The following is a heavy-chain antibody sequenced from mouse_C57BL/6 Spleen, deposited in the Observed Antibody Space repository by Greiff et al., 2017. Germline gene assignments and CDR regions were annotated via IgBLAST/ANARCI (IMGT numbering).Heavy chain of an antibody. V-gene: IGHV1-82*01. J-gene: IGHJ2*01. CDR2: IYPGDGDT. CDR3: ARSLYHGGVDY. CDR1: GYAFSSSW. Sequence: QVQLKESGPELVKPGASVKISCKASGYAFSSSWMNWVKQRPGKGLEWIGRIYPGDGDTNYNGKFKGKATLTADKSSSTAYMQLSSLTSEDSAVYFCARSLYHGGVDYWGQGTTLTVSS. D-gene: IGHD2-1*01.